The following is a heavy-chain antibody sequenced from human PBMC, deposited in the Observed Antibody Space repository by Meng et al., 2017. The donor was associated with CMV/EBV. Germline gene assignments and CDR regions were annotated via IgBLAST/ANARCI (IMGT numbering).Heavy chain of an antibody. Sequence: QVQLGQSGAEGKKPGASVKVSCKASGYTFTGYYMHWVRQAPGQGLEWMGWINPNSGGTNYAQKFQGRVTMTRDTSISTAYMELSRLRSDDTAVYYCATYIGNYINWYFDLWGRGTLVTVSS. CDR3: ATYIGNYINWYFDL. CDR2: INPNSGGT. V-gene: IGHV1-2*02. J-gene: IGHJ2*01. D-gene: IGHD1-7*01. CDR1: GYTFTGYY.